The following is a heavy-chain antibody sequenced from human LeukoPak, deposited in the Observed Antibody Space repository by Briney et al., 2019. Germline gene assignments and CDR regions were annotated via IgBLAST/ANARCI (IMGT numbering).Heavy chain of an antibody. CDR2: IKSKTDGGTT. J-gene: IGHJ4*02. CDR1: GFTFSNAW. V-gene: IGHV3-15*01. CDR3: ARSFRKSPDY. Sequence: GGSLRLSCAASGFTFSNAWMSWVRQVPGKGLEWVGRIKSKTDGGTTDYAAPVKGRFTISRDDSKNTLYLQMNSLRADDTAVYYCARSFRKSPDYWGQGTLVTVSS.